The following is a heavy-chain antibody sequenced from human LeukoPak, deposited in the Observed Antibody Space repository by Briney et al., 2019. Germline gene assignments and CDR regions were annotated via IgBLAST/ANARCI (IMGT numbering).Heavy chain of an antibody. Sequence: GGSLRLSCAASGFIFSGYWMDWVRQAPGKGMEWVANIKQDGSVQYYADSVKGRFTISIDNAKNSLYLEMNSLRAEDTAVYYCSRSLEYWGQGALVTVSS. CDR1: GFIFSGYW. CDR3: SRSLEY. V-gene: IGHV3-7*01. CDR2: IKQDGSVQ. J-gene: IGHJ4*02.